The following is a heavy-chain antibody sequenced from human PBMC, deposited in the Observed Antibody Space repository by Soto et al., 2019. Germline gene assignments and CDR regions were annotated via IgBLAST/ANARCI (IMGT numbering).Heavy chain of an antibody. D-gene: IGHD3-9*01. CDR2: ISSNGGST. J-gene: IGHJ5*02. Sequence: HPGGSLRLSCAASGFTFSSYAMHWVRQAPGKGLEYVSAISSNGGSTCYANSVKGRFTISRDNSKNTLYLQMGSLRAEDMAVYYCARGPLRYFDWTPSDPDNWFDPWGQGTLVTVSS. CDR1: GFTFSSYA. CDR3: ARGPLRYFDWTPSDPDNWFDP. V-gene: IGHV3-64*01.